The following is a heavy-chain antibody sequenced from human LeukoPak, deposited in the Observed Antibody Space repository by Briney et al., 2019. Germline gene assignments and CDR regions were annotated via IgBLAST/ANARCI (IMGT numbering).Heavy chain of an antibody. CDR3: ARDRLGDYFDY. CDR2: IYYSGST. V-gene: IGHV4-30-4*01. CDR1: GGSISSGDYY. J-gene: IGHJ4*02. D-gene: IGHD3-16*01. Sequence: SQTLSLTCTVSGGSISSGDYYWSWIRQPPGKGLEWIGYIYYSGSTYYNPSLKSRATISVDTSKNQFSLKLSSVTAADTAVYYCARDRLGDYFDYWGQGTLVTVSS.